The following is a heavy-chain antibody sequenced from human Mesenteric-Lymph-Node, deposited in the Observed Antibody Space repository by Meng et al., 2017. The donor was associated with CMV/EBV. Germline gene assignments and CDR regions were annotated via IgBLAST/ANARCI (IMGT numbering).Heavy chain of an antibody. Sequence: GESLKISCAASGFTFSSYAMHWVRQAPGKGLEWVAVISYDGSNKYYADSVKGRFTISRDNSKNTLYLQMNSLRAEDTAMYYCVRGGYQYVDYWGQGTLVTVSS. CDR2: ISYDGSNK. CDR1: GFTFSSYA. D-gene: IGHD3-16*02. J-gene: IGHJ4*02. V-gene: IGHV3-30-3*01. CDR3: VRGGYQYVDY.